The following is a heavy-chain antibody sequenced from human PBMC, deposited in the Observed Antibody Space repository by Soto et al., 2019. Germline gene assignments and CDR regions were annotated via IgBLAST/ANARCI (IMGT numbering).Heavy chain of an antibody. Sequence: QVQLVQSGAEVKKPGASVMVSCEASGYTFTTYDINWLRQATGQGLEWMGCMNPNSGNTAYAQKFQGRVTMTRNTSIRTAYMEGSSLRSEDTAVYYCARVSESSYSSGCSTNDDFDIWGQGTRVTVSS. CDR2: MNPNSGNT. CDR3: ARVSESSYSSGCSTNDDFDI. D-gene: IGHD6-19*01. J-gene: IGHJ3*02. CDR1: GYTFTTYD. V-gene: IGHV1-8*01.